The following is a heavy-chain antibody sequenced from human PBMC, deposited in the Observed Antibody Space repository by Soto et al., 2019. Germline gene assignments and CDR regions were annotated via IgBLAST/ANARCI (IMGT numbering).Heavy chain of an antibody. Sequence: GGSLRLSCASSGFTLSSYNMNWVRQAPGKGLEWVAYIDSNGSPIYYADSVKGRFTIYRDNAQNSLYLQMNSLRVEDTAVYYCARVSRTAERYWGPGTLVTVSS. CDR3: ARVSRTAERY. CDR2: IDSNGSPI. V-gene: IGHV3-48*01. J-gene: IGHJ4*02. D-gene: IGHD2-2*01. CDR1: GFTLSSYN.